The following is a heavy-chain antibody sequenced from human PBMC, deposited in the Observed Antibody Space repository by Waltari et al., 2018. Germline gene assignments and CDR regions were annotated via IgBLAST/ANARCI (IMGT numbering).Heavy chain of an antibody. CDR2: INAGNGNT. CDR3: ASAPEGNPTQHYYGMDV. J-gene: IGHJ6*02. CDR1: GYTFTSYA. Sequence: QVQLVQSGAEVKKPGASVKVSCKASGYTFTSYAMHWVRQAPGQRLEWMGWINAGNGNTKYSQKFQGRVTITRDTSASTAYMELSSLRSEDTAVYYCASAPEGNPTQHYYGMDVWGQGTTVTVSS. V-gene: IGHV1-3*01.